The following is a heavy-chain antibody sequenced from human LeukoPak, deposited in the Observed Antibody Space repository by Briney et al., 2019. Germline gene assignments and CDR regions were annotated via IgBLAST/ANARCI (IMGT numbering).Heavy chain of an antibody. D-gene: IGHD3-3*01. J-gene: IGHJ4*02. CDR1: GGSFSGYY. V-gene: IGHV4-34*01. CDR3: ARLLDGYHTGDY. Sequence: SETLSLTCAVYGGSFSGYYWSWIRQPPGKGLEWIGEINHSGSTNYNPSLKSRVTISVDTSKNQFSLKLSSVTAADTAVYYCARLLDGYHTGDYWGQGTLVTVSS. CDR2: INHSGST.